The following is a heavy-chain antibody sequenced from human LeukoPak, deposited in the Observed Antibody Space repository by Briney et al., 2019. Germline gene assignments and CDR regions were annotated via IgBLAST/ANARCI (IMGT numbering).Heavy chain of an antibody. V-gene: IGHV1-18*01. CDR3: ARVLQNYDSSGYYYEIGGYYYYMDV. CDR2: ISAYNGNT. CDR1: GYTFTSYG. Sequence: ASVKVSCKASGYTFTSYGISWVRQAPGQGLEWMGWISAYNGNTNYAQKLQGRVTMTTDTSTSTAYMELRSLRSDDTAVYYCARVLQNYDSSGYYYEIGGYYYYMDVWGKGTTVTVSS. D-gene: IGHD3-22*01. J-gene: IGHJ6*03.